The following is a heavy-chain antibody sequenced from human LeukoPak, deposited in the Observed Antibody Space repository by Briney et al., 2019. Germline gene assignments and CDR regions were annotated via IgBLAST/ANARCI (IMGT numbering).Heavy chain of an antibody. Sequence: PGGSLRLSCATSGFSFSNAWMNWVRQAPGKGLEWVSYISSSSSTIYYADSVKGRFTISRDNAKNSLYLQMNSLRDEDTAVYYCARERELLSEFDYWGQGTLVTVSS. V-gene: IGHV3-48*02. J-gene: IGHJ4*02. D-gene: IGHD1-26*01. CDR2: ISSSSSTI. CDR3: ARERELLSEFDY. CDR1: GFSFSNAW.